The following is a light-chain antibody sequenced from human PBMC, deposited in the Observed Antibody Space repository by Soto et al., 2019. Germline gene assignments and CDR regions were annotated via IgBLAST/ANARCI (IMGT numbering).Light chain of an antibody. CDR3: AAWDDSMSGWV. J-gene: IGLJ3*02. Sequence: QSVLTQPPSASGTPGQRVTLSCSGSSSNIGSNYVYWYQQLPGTAPKLLIYRNNQRPSGVPDRFSGSKSGTSASLAISGRRSEDEADYYCAAWDDSMSGWVFGGGTQLTVL. CDR1: SSNIGSNY. V-gene: IGLV1-47*01. CDR2: RNN.